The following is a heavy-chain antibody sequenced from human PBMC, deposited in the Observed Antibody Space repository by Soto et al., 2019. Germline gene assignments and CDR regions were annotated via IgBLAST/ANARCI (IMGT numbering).Heavy chain of an antibody. CDR2: ISGSGGST. Sequence: EVQLLESGGGLVQPGGSLRLSCAASGFTFSVYAMSWVRQAPGKGMECVSGISGSGGSTSYADSVQGRFTISRDNTTTTLSLQLNSLRAEDTAVYYCAQALYGGHDYWGPGTLVSVSS. D-gene: IGHD4-17*01. CDR3: AQALYGGHDY. V-gene: IGHV3-23*01. J-gene: IGHJ4*02. CDR1: GFTFSVYA.